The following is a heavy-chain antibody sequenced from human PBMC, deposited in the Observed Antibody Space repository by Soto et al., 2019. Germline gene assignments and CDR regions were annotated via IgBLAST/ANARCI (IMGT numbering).Heavy chain of an antibody. CDR2: ISGSTGGT. Sequence: GGSLRLSCAASGLMFSTYTINWVRQAPGKGLEWVSSISGSTGGTYYADSVKGRFTISRDDSKSTVLLQMNSLRVEDTAVYYCAKDDKYDRTGYDAFDIWGQGTMVTVSS. J-gene: IGHJ3*02. V-gene: IGHV3-23*01. D-gene: IGHD3-22*01. CDR1: GLMFSTYT. CDR3: AKDDKYDRTGYDAFDI.